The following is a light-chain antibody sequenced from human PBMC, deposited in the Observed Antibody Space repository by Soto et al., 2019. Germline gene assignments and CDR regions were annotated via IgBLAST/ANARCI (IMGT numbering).Light chain of an antibody. CDR3: QQYNSYSYT. J-gene: IGKJ2*01. CDR2: QTS. V-gene: IGKV3-15*01. CDR1: QSVSSN. Sequence: EIVMTQSPVTLSVSPGERATLSCRASQSVSSNVAWYQQKPGQAPRLLIYQTSARATGIPGRFSGSGSGTDFTLTISNLQPDDFATYYCQQYNSYSYTFGQGTKLEIK.